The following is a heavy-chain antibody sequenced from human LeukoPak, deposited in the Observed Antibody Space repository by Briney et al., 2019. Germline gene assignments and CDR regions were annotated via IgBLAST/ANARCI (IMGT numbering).Heavy chain of an antibody. Sequence: PGGSLRLSCAASGFTFSSYAMHWVRQAPGKGLEWVAVISYDGSNKYYADSVKGRFTISRDNSKNTLYLQMNSLRAEDTAVYYCARGMATSSHAVDYWGQGTLVTVSS. CDR2: ISYDGSNK. CDR1: GFTFSSYA. J-gene: IGHJ4*02. D-gene: IGHD5-24*01. V-gene: IGHV3-30*04. CDR3: ARGMATSSHAVDY.